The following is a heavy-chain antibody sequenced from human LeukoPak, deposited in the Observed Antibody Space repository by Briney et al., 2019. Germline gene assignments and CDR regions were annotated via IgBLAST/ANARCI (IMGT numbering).Heavy chain of an antibody. CDR1: GGSISSSSYY. Sequence: MASETLSLTCTVSGGSISSSSYYWAWIRQSPGKGLEWIGSIYHSGSTYYNPSLKSRVTMSVDTSKKQFSLNLSSVTAADTAVYYCATTPRKYSSTWYYFDYWGQGILVTVSS. CDR2: IYHSGST. J-gene: IGHJ4*02. D-gene: IGHD6-13*01. V-gene: IGHV4-39*07. CDR3: ATTPRKYSSTWYYFDY.